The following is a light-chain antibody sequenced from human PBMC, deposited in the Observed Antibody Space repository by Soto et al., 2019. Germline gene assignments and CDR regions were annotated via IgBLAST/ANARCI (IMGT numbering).Light chain of an antibody. J-gene: IGKJ1*01. CDR1: QSVGGG. Sequence: EIVMTQSPATLSVSPGARAPLSCRASQSVGGGLSWFQQKPGQAPRLLMYEASNRATGIPARFSGGGSGTDFTLTISSLEPEDFAVYYCQQRSDWPWTFGQGTKVDIK. V-gene: IGKV3-11*01. CDR2: EAS. CDR3: QQRSDWPWT.